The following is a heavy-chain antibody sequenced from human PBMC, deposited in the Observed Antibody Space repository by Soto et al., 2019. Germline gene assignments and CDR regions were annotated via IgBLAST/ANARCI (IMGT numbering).Heavy chain of an antibody. CDR3: ALTHSYGYFKGAFDY. CDR1: GFTFSSYS. V-gene: IGHV3-21*01. CDR2: ISSSSSYI. J-gene: IGHJ4*02. Sequence: GGSLRLSCAASGFTFSSYSMNWVRQAPGKGLEWVSSISSSSSYIYYADSVKGRFTISRDNAKNSLYLQMNSLRAEDTAVYYCALTHSYGYFKGAFDYWGQGTLVTVS. D-gene: IGHD5-18*01.